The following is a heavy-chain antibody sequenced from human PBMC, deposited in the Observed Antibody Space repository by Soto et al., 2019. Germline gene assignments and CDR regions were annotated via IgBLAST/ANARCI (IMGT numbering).Heavy chain of an antibody. J-gene: IGHJ4*02. Sequence: PGGSLRLSCAASGFTFSSYAMSWVRQAPGKGLEWVSAISGSGGSTYYADSVKGRFTISRDNSKNTLYLQVNSLRAEDTAVYYCAKVPKQQLVYFDYWGQGTLVTVSS. D-gene: IGHD6-13*01. V-gene: IGHV3-23*01. CDR2: ISGSGGST. CDR1: GFTFSSYA. CDR3: AKVPKQQLVYFDY.